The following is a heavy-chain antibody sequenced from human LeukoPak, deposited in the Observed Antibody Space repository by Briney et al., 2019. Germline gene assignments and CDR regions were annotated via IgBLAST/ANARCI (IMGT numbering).Heavy chain of an antibody. CDR3: ARGRGTSGSNRDFYYYYYMDV. J-gene: IGHJ6*03. V-gene: IGHV1-3*01. CDR1: GYIFTDYA. CDR2: MNGGNGNT. D-gene: IGHD2-15*01. Sequence: GASVKVSCKASGYIFTDYAIHWLRQAPGQRPEWMGWMNGGNGNTKYSQKFQGRITLIRDTSAATAYMELRSLRHDDLAVYYCARGRGTSGSNRDFYYYYYMDVWGKGTTVTVSS.